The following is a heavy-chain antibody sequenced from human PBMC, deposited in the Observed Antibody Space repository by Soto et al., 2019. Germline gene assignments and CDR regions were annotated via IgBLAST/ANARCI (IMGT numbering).Heavy chain of an antibody. CDR2: IYYSGST. CDR1: GCSISSSSYY. Sequence: SETLSLTCTVSGCSISSSSYYWGWIRQPPGKGLEWIGSIYYSGSTYYNPSLKSRVTISVDTSKNQFSLKLSSVTAADTAVYYCATRTVVNFDYWGQGTLVTVSS. J-gene: IGHJ4*02. CDR3: ATRTVVNFDY. V-gene: IGHV4-39*01. D-gene: IGHD2-15*01.